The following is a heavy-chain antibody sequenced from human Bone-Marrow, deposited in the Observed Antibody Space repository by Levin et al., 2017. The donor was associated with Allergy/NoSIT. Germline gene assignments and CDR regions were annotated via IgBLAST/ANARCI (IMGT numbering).Heavy chain of an antibody. D-gene: IGHD2-2*03. V-gene: IGHV4-31*03. Sequence: SETLSLTCTVSGGSISGSGNFWTWIRQHSEKGLESIGYIYYTGSPYYNPSLKSRVTMSVDTSKNQFSLRLNSLTDADTAVYYCARGGHGSVPWFDPWGQGTLVIVSS. CDR1: GGSISGSGNF. J-gene: IGHJ5*02. CDR2: IYYTGSP. CDR3: ARGGHGSVPWFDP.